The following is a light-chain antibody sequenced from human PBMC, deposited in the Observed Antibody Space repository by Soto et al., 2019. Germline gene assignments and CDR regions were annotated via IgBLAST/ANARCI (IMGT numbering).Light chain of an antibody. CDR2: DVS. CDR3: SSYTSSSTLYD. J-gene: IGLJ1*01. Sequence: QSVLTQPASVSGSPGQSITISCTGTSSDVGGYNYVSWYQQHPGKAPKLTIYDVSNRPSGVSNRFSGSKSGNTASLTISGLQAEDEADYYCSSYTSSSTLYDFGTGTKLTVL. V-gene: IGLV2-14*01. CDR1: SSDVGGYNY.